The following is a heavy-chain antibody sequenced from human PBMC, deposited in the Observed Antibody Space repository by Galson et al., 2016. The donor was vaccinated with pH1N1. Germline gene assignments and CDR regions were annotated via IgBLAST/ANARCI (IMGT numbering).Heavy chain of an antibody. Sequence: SVKVSCKASGGTFYKLSFTWVRQAPGQGLEWMGGIIPIFGTPTYAQRFQDRLTISADESTNTAYMELDRLTSEDTAIFYCAGTDLRQGELTYDFSYDMDVWGQGTTVTVSS. V-gene: IGHV1-69*13. J-gene: IGHJ6*02. CDR1: GGTFYKLS. D-gene: IGHD3-16*01. CDR2: IIPIFGTP. CDR3: AGTDLRQGELTYDFSYDMDV.